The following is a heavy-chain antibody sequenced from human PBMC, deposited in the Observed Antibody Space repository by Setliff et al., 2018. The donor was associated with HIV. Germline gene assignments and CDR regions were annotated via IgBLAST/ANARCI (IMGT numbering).Heavy chain of an antibody. CDR2: INHSGST. CDR1: GGSFSGYY. CDR3: ARVGPPDFWSGSFQH. Sequence: PSETLSLTCAVYGGSFSGYYWSWIRQPPGKGLEWIGEINHSGSTNYNPSLKSRVTISVDTSKNQFSLKLSFVTAADTAVYYCARVGPPDFWSGSFQHWGQGTLVTVSS. J-gene: IGHJ1*01. V-gene: IGHV4-34*01. D-gene: IGHD3-3*01.